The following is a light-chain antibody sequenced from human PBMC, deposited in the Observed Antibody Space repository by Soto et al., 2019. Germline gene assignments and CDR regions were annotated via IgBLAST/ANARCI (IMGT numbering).Light chain of an antibody. J-gene: IGKJ2*01. CDR2: DAS. Sequence: EIVLTQSPATLSLSPGERATLSCRVSQSVSSYLAWYQQKPGQAPRLLIYDASNRATGIPARFSGSGSGTDFTLTISSLEPEAFAVYYCQQRSNWPPYTFGQGTKLEIK. CDR3: QQRSNWPPYT. CDR1: QSVSSY. V-gene: IGKV3-11*01.